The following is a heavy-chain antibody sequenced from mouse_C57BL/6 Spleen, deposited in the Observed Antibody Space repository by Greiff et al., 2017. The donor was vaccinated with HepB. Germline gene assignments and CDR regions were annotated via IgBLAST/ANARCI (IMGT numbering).Heavy chain of an antibody. CDR1: GYTFTSYW. D-gene: IGHD1-1*01. Sequence: VQLQQPGAELVRPGTSVKLSCKASGYTFTSYWMHWVKQRPGQGLEWIGVIDPSDSYTNYNQKFKGKATLTVDTSSSTAYMQLSSLTSEDSAVYYCARLRITTVVAMDYWGQGTSVTVSS. CDR2: IDPSDSYT. J-gene: IGHJ4*01. CDR3: ARLRITTVVAMDY. V-gene: IGHV1-59*01.